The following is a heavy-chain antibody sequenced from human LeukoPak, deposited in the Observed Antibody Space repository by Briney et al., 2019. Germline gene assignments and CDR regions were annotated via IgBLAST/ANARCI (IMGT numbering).Heavy chain of an antibody. Sequence: SETLSLTCAVYGGSFSGYYWSWIRQPPGKGLEWIGEINHSGSTNYNPSLKSRVTISVDTSKNQFPLKLSSVTAADTAVYYCASMVRGGRWANSDYWGQGTLVTVSS. CDR3: ASMVRGGRWANSDY. V-gene: IGHV4-34*01. D-gene: IGHD3-10*01. CDR1: GGSFSGYY. CDR2: INHSGST. J-gene: IGHJ4*02.